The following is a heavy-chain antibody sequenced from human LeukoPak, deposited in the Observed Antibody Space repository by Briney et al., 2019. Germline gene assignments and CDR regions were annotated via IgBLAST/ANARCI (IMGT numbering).Heavy chain of an antibody. V-gene: IGHV4-39*01. CDR1: GGSISSSSYY. Sequence: SETLSLTCTVSGGSISSSSYYWGWIRQPPGKGLEWIGSIYYSGSTYYNPSLKSRVTISVDTSKNQFSLKLSSVTAADTAVYYCARQEGKYDILTGYLPGGGAFDIWGQGTMVTVSS. CDR3: ARQEGKYDILTGYLPGGGAFDI. CDR2: IYYSGST. J-gene: IGHJ3*02. D-gene: IGHD3-9*01.